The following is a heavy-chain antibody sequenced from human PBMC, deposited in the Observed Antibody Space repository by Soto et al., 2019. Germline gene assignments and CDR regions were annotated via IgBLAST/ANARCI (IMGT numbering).Heavy chain of an antibody. CDR2: ISAYNGNT. V-gene: IGHV1-18*01. J-gene: IGHJ4*02. Sequence: ASVKVSSKASGYTFTSYGISWVRQAPGQGLEWMGWISAYNGNTNYAQKLQGSYTMTTDTSTSTAYMELRSLRSDDTAVYYCARDAAVGLFDYWGQGTLVTVAS. CDR1: GYTFTSYG. CDR3: ARDAAVGLFDY. D-gene: IGHD1-26*01.